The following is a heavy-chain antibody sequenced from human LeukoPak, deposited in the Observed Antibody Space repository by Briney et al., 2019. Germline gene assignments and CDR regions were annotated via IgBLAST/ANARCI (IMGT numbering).Heavy chain of an antibody. D-gene: IGHD3-16*02. CDR3: ARTRYDYVWGSYLHPDPPIDY. Sequence: KTSETLSLTCAVYGGSFIGYYWSWIRQPPGKGLEWIGEINHSGSTNYNPSLKSRVTISVDTPKNQFSLKLSSVTAADTAVYYCARTRYDYVWGSYLHPDPPIDYWGHGTLFTVSS. J-gene: IGHJ4*01. V-gene: IGHV4-34*01. CDR1: GGSFIGYY. CDR2: INHSGST.